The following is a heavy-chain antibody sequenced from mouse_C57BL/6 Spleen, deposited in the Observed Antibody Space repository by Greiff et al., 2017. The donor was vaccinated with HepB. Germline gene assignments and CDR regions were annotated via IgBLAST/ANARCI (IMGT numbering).Heavy chain of an antibody. CDR1: GFTFSSYG. D-gene: IGHD3-2*02. J-gene: IGHJ4*01. Sequence: EVNVVESGGDLVKPGGSLKLSCAASGFTFSSYGMSWVRQTPDKRLEWVATISSGGSYTYYPDSVKGRFTISRDNAKNTLYLQMSSLKSEDTAMYYCARELRLREIYYAMDYWGQGTSVTVSS. CDR2: ISSGGSYT. V-gene: IGHV5-6*01. CDR3: ARELRLREIYYAMDY.